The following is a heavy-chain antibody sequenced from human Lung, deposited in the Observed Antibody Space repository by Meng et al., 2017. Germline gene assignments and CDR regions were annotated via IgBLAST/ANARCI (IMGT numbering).Heavy chain of an antibody. CDR3: ARGGDFDP. V-gene: IGHV7-4-1*02. CDR1: GYTFTTYT. Sequence: QVHLVPSGSELKKPGAPVKVSCKASGYTFTTYTINWVRQAHGRGLEWMGWISTNTGNPTYVQGFTGRFVFSLDTSVSTAYLQISSLEAADTAVYYCARGGDFDPWGQGTLVTVSS. J-gene: IGHJ5*02. CDR2: ISTNTGNP. D-gene: IGHD2/OR15-2a*01.